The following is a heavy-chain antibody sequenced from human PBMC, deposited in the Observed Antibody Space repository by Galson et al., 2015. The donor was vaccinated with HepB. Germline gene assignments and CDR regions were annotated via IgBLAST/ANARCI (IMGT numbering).Heavy chain of an antibody. Sequence: SLRLSCAASGFTFSSYSMNWVRQAPGKGLEWVSSISSSSSYIYYADSVKGRFTISRDNAKNSLYLQMNSLRAEDTAVYYCARELITMVRGVTNAFDIWGQGTMVTVSS. D-gene: IGHD3-10*01. CDR3: ARELITMVRGVTNAFDI. J-gene: IGHJ3*02. CDR2: ISSSSSYI. V-gene: IGHV3-21*01. CDR1: GFTFSSYS.